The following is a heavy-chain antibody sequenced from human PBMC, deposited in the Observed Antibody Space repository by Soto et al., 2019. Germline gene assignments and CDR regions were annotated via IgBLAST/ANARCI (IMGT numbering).Heavy chain of an antibody. D-gene: IGHD1-1*01. CDR2: ISYEGSNK. CDR3: AKDRGSSTNYYYGMDV. J-gene: IGHJ6*02. Sequence: PGGSLRLSCAASGFTFSSYGMHWVRQAPGKGLEWVAVISYEGSNKYYADNVKGRFTISRDNSKNTLYLQMNSLRAEDTVVYYCAKDRGSSTNYYYGMDVWGQGTTVTAP. CDR1: GFTFSSYG. V-gene: IGHV3-30*18.